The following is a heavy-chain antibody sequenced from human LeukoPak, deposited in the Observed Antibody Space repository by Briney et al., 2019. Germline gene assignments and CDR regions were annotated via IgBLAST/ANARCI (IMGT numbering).Heavy chain of an antibody. CDR3: ARAYKDRSLAGKKEFFQH. V-gene: IGHV3-9*01. Sequence: GGSLRLSCAASGFTFDNYAMNWVRPVPGKGLEWISLISWNSGTIGYADSVKGRFTISRDNANNFLYLQMNSLRAEDTALYYCARAYKDRSLAGKKEFFQHWGQGTLVTVSS. CDR1: GFTFDNYA. J-gene: IGHJ1*01. CDR2: ISWNSGTI. D-gene: IGHD6-19*01.